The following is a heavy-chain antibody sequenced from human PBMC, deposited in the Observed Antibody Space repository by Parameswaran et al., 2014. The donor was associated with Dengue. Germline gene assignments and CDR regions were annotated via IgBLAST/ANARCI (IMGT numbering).Heavy chain of an antibody. CDR2: ISSSGSTI. Sequence: RWIRQPPGKGLEWVSYISSSGSTIYYADSVKGRFTISRDNAKNSLYLQMNSLRAEDTAVYYCARWMMATIYAFDYWGQGTLVTVSS. V-gene: IGHV3-11*01. J-gene: IGHJ4*02. D-gene: IGHD5-24*01. CDR3: ARWMMATIYAFDY.